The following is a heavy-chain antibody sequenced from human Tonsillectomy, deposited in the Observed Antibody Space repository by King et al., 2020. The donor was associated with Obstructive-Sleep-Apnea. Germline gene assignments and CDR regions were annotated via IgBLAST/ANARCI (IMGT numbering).Heavy chain of an antibody. CDR2: ISAYNGNK. J-gene: IGHJ4*02. CDR1: GYTFSNYG. D-gene: IGHD6-13*01. CDR3: ARDRQQLADY. V-gene: IGHV1-18*04. Sequence: QLVQSGAAVKKPGASVKVSCKASGYTFSNYGFTWVRHATGQALEVMGWISAYNGNKNYSQNLQGGVSMTTDSSTSTAYMELTSLISDDTAVYYCARDRQQLADYWGQGTLVTVSS.